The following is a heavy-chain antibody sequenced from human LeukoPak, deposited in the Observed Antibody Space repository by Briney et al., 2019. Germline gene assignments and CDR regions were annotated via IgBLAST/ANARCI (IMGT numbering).Heavy chain of an antibody. V-gene: IGHV1-18*01. CDR3: ARVFRRELTSLGYDY. CDR1: GYTFTSYG. J-gene: IGHJ4*02. Sequence: GASVKVSCKASGYTFTSYGISWVRQAPGQGLEWMGWISAYNGNTNYAQKLQGRVTMTTDTSTSTAYMELRSLRSDDTAVYYCARVFRRELTSLGYDYWGQGTLVTVSS. CDR2: ISAYNGNT. D-gene: IGHD3-16*01.